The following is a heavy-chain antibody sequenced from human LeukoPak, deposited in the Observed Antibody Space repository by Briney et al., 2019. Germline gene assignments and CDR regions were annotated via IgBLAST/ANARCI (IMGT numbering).Heavy chain of an antibody. D-gene: IGHD3-22*01. CDR3: ARGYMAYYYDSAGY. V-gene: IGHV1-2*06. Sequence: ASVKVSCMASGYTFTGYYMHWVRQAPGQGLEWMGRINPNSGGTNYAQKFQGRVTMTRDTSISTAYMELSRLRSDDTAVYYCARGYMAYYYDSAGYWGQGTLVTVSS. J-gene: IGHJ4*02. CDR1: GYTFTGYY. CDR2: INPNSGGT.